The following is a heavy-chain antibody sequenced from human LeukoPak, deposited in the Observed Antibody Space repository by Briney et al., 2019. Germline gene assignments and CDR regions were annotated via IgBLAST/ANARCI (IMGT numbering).Heavy chain of an antibody. V-gene: IGHV1-3*01. CDR3: ARGGSSGYEVKRSWFDP. J-gene: IGHJ5*02. Sequence: GASVKVSCKASGYTFTSYAMHWVRQAPGQRLEWMGWINAGNGNTKYSQKFQGRVTITRDTSASTAYMELSSLRSEDTAVYYCARGGSSGYEVKRSWFDPWGQGTLVTVSS. CDR1: GYTFTSYA. D-gene: IGHD5-12*01. CDR2: INAGNGNT.